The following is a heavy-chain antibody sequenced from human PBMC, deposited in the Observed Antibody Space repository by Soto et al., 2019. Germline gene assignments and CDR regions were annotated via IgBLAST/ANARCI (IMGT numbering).Heavy chain of an antibody. CDR1: GGSISSGGYY. J-gene: IGHJ4*02. Sequence: QVQLQESGPGLVKPSQTLSLTCTVSGGSISSGGYYWSWIRQHPGKGLEWIGYIYYSGSTYYNPSLKSRVTISVDTSKNQFSLKLSSVTAADTAVYYCAREIAARREYYFDYWGQGTLVTVSS. D-gene: IGHD6-6*01. CDR3: AREIAARREYYFDY. CDR2: IYYSGST. V-gene: IGHV4-31*03.